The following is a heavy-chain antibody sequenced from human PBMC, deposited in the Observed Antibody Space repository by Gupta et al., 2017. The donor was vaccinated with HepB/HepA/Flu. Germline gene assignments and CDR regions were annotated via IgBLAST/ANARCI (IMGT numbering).Heavy chain of an antibody. V-gene: IGHV2-5*01. D-gene: IGHD3-10*01. J-gene: IGHJ5*02. Sequence: QITLKESGPTVVKPTETLTLTCTFSGFSLTTSGVGVGWIRQPPGRALEWLAVIYWNDDKHYSPSLKNRLTVTKDTSKKEVVLTMTNMDHVDTATYYCARRRMWVGGKYNWCDPWGQGTLVTVSS. CDR1: GFSLTTSGVG. CDR2: IYWNDDK. CDR3: ARRRMWVGGKYNWCDP.